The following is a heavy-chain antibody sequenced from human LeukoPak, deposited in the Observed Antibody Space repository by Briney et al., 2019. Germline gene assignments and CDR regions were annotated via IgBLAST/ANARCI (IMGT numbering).Heavy chain of an antibody. CDR2: ISSSSYI. V-gene: IGHV3-21*01. D-gene: IGHD3-16*01. Sequence: GGSLRLSCAASGFTFSSYSMNWVRQAPGKGLEWVSSISSSSYIYYADSVKGRFTISRDNAKNSLYLQMNSLRAEDTAVYYCAREGYDYVWGSDYWGQGTLVTVSS. J-gene: IGHJ4*02. CDR1: GFTFSSYS. CDR3: AREGYDYVWGSDY.